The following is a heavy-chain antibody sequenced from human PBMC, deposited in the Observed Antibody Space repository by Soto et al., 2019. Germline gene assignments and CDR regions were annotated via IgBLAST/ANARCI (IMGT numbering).Heavy chain of an antibody. D-gene: IGHD5-12*01. CDR3: ARDWLSRTVDY. J-gene: IGHJ4*02. CDR1: GFTFSSYG. CDR2: KWYDGRNT. Sequence: QVQLVESGGGVVQPGRSLRLSCAASGFTFSSYGMHWVRQAPGKGLEWVAVKWYDGRNTYYADSVKGRFTISRDDSKNTVYLQMNSLRVEYTAVYYCARDWLSRTVDYWGQGTLVTVSS. V-gene: IGHV3-33*01.